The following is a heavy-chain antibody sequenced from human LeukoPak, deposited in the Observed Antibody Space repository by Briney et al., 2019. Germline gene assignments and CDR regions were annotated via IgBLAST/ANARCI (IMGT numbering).Heavy chain of an antibody. CDR2: ITGSGGST. Sequence: PGGSLRLSCAVSGFTFSSYAMSWVRQAPGKGLECVSTITGSGGSTYYADYVKGRFTISRDNSKNTLYLQMNSLRDEDTAVYYCAKESSYPSNNWLDYWGQRTLVTVSS. V-gene: IGHV3-23*01. CDR3: AKESSYPSNNWLDY. CDR1: GFTFSSYA. D-gene: IGHD1-1*01. J-gene: IGHJ4*02.